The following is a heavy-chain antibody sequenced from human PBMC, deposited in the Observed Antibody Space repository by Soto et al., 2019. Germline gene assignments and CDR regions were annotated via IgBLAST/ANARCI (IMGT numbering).Heavy chain of an antibody. J-gene: IGHJ4*02. CDR2: IYSGGST. Sequence: PGGSLRLSCAASGFTVSSNYMSWVRQAPGKGLEWVSVIYSGGSTYYADSVKGRFTISRDNSKNTLYPQMNSLRAEDTAVYYCATTARWVSFGELPFDYWGPGTLVTVSS. CDR1: GFTVSSNY. V-gene: IGHV3-53*01. D-gene: IGHD3-10*01. CDR3: ATTARWVSFGELPFDY.